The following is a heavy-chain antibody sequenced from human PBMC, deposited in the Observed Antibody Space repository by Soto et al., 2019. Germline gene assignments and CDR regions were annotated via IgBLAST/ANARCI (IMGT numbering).Heavy chain of an antibody. D-gene: IGHD6-19*01. CDR1: GGTFSSYA. J-gene: IGHJ4*02. CDR2: IIPIFGTA. CDR3: ARARGASGWYLSDY. Sequence: QVQLVQSGAEVKKPGSSVKVSCKASGGTFSSYAISWVRQAPGQGLEWMGGIIPIFGTATYAQKFQGRVTITADESTSPAYMELSSLRSEDTAVYYCARARGASGWYLSDYWGQGTLVTVSS. V-gene: IGHV1-69*01.